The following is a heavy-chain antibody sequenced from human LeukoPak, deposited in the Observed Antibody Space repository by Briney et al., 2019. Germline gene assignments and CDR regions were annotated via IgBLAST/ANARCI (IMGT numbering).Heavy chain of an antibody. V-gene: IGHV4-59*08. J-gene: IGHJ1*01. CDR3: ARHGGYSSPYLH. D-gene: IGHD6-13*01. CDR2: IYYSGTT. CDR1: GGSISNYY. Sequence: SETLSLTCTVSGGSISNYYWSWIRQPPGKGLECIGYIYYSGTTNYNPSLKSRVTISVDTSKNRFSLKLSSVTAADTAVCYCARHGGYSSPYLHWGQGTLVTVSS.